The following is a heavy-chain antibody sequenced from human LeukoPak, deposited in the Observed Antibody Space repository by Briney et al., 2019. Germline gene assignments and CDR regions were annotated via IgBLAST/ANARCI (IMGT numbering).Heavy chain of an antibody. J-gene: IGHJ5*02. D-gene: IGHD4-17*01. Sequence: SETLSLTCTVSGGSISSSSYYWGWIRQPPGKGLEWIGSIYYSGSTYYNPSLKSRVTISVDTSKNQFSLKLSSVTAADTAVYYCARSSDYGDYGIKFDPWGQGTLVTVSS. CDR3: ARSSDYGDYGIKFDP. CDR1: GGSISSSSYY. CDR2: IYYSGST. V-gene: IGHV4-39*07.